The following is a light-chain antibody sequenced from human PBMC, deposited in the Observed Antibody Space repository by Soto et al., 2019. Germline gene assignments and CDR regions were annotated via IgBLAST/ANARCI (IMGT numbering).Light chain of an antibody. Sequence: DIQMTQSPSSLSASVGDRVTITCRASQGISNYLVWFQQKPEKATRPLIYGASSLKSGVPSKFSGSGFGTEFTLTFTSLQPEDFATYYCQQYNTYPWTFGQGTKVDIK. CDR3: QQYNTYPWT. CDR1: QGISNY. CDR2: GAS. V-gene: IGKV1-16*02. J-gene: IGKJ1*01.